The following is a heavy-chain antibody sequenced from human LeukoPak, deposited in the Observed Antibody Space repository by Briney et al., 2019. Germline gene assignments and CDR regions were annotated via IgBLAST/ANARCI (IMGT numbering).Heavy chain of an antibody. CDR3: ARLRLGELSPEYYFDY. CDR1: GGSISSSSYY. V-gene: IGHV4-39*07. CDR2: IYYSGST. J-gene: IGHJ4*02. D-gene: IGHD3-16*02. Sequence: SETLSLTCTVSGGSISSSSYYWGWIRQPPGKGLEWIGSIYYSGSTYYNPSLKSRVTISVDTSKNQFSLKLSSVTAADTAVYYCARLRLGELSPEYYFDYWGQGTLVTVSS.